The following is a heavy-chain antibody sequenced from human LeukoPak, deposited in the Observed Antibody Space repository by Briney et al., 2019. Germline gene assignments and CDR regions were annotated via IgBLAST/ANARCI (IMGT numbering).Heavy chain of an antibody. J-gene: IGHJ4*02. V-gene: IGHV4-31*03. CDR3: ARASTRYFDL. CDR2: TYYSGTT. Sequence: SETLSLTCTVSGGSISAGGIYWSWIRQHPGKGLEWIGYTYYSGTTYYNPSLKSRVTISVDTSKNQFSLRVSSATAADTAVYYCARASTRYFDLWGQGTLVTVSS. CDR1: GGSISAGGIY.